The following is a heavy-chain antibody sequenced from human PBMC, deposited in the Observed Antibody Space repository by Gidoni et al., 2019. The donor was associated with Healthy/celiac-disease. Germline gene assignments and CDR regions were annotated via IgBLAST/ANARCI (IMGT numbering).Heavy chain of an antibody. CDR2: ISSSSSYI. Sequence: EVQLVESGGGLVKHGGSLRLSCEASGFTFRSYSMNWVRQAPGKGLEWVSSISSSSSYIYYADSVKGRFTISRDNAKNSLYLQMNSLRAEDTAVYYCARPLHRAFDYWGQGTLVTVSS. CDR3: ARPLHRAFDY. CDR1: GFTFRSYS. J-gene: IGHJ4*02. V-gene: IGHV3-21*01.